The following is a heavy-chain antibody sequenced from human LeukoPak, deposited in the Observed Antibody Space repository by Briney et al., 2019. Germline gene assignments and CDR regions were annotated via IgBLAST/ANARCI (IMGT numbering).Heavy chain of an antibody. J-gene: IGHJ4*01. Sequence: GGSLRLSCAASGFMFSSNWMSWVRLAPGKGLEWVANIKEDGTETYYVDSVKGRFTISRDNAKNSLYLQMNSLRVEDTAVYYCAKEGRSLQTYWGQEPWSPSPQ. V-gene: IGHV3-7*03. CDR2: IKEDGTET. D-gene: IGHD5-24*01. CDR3: AKEGRSLQTY. CDR1: GFMFSSNW.